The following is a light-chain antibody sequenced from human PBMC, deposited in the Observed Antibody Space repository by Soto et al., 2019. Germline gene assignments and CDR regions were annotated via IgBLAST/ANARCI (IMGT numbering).Light chain of an antibody. CDR2: GNS. J-gene: IGLJ2*01. CDR3: HSYDSNLSGPDVV. CDR1: SSNIGAGSH. V-gene: IGLV1-40*01. Sequence: QSVLTQPASVTGAPGQRVTISCTGSSSNIGAGSHVHWYQQLPGTDPKVLIYGNSNRPSRVPDRFSGSNSGTSASLVNAGLHADDEASYYCHSYDSNLSGPDVVFGGGTKLTVL.